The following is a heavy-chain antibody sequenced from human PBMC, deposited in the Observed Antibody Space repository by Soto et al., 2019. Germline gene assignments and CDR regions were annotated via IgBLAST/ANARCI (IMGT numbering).Heavy chain of an antibody. J-gene: IGHJ4*02. D-gene: IGHD3-10*01. CDR2: IYNSGNT. V-gene: IGHV4-59*11. CDR1: GASITTHY. CDR3: ARGADYGKVGY. Sequence: QVQLQESGPGLVKPSETLSLTCTVSGASITTHYWSWIRQPPGQGLEWIGYIYNSGNTNYNPSLKSRVTISADTSKNQVSLKLTSVTAADTAVYYCARGADYGKVGYWGQGTLVTVSS.